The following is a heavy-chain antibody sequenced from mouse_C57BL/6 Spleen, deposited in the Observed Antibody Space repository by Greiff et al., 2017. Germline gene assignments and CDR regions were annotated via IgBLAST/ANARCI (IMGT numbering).Heavy chain of an antibody. CDR3: ARNHWEGPWFAY. CDR2: IWGDGST. Sequence: VQLVESGPGLVAPSQSLSITCTVSGFSLTRYGVSWVRQPPGKGLEWLGVIWGDGSTNSHSALISRLSISKDNSKRQAFLKLNSLQADDTAIYYCARNHWEGPWFAYWGQGTLVTVSA. CDR1: GFSLTRYG. D-gene: IGHD4-1*01. J-gene: IGHJ3*01. V-gene: IGHV2-3*01.